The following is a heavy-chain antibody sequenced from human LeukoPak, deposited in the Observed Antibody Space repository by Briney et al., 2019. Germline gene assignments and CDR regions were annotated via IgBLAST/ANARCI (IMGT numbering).Heavy chain of an antibody. D-gene: IGHD5-24*01. CDR3: ARGAIRGLFDY. Sequence: PSETLSLTCAVSGGSISSSNWWSWVRQPPGKGLEWIGEIYHSGSTYYNPSLKSRVTISVDTSKNQFSLKLSSVTAADTAVYYCARGAIRGLFDYWGQGTLVTVSS. J-gene: IGHJ4*02. CDR2: IYHSGST. CDR1: GGSISSSNW. V-gene: IGHV4-4*02.